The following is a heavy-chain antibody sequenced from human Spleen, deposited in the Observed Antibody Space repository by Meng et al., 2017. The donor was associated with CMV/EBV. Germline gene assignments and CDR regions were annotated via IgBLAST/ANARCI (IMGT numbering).Heavy chain of an antibody. CDR3: AKGIPDDAFDI. J-gene: IGHJ3*02. CDR1: GYTFTGQY. Sequence: ASVKVSCKTSGYTFTGQYMHWVRQAPGQRLEWMGWINPYSGDPNYAQKFQGRVTMTRDTSISTAYMDLNRLRYDDTAVYYCAKGIPDDAFDIWGQGTVVTVSS. V-gene: IGHV1-2*02. CDR2: INPYSGDP.